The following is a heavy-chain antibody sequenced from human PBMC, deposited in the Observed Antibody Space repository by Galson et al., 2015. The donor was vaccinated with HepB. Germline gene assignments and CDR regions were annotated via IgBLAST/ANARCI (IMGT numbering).Heavy chain of an antibody. CDR3: ARGRLNYDILTGPMPEWAFDI. CDR1: GFTVSSNY. D-gene: IGHD3-9*01. V-gene: IGHV3-66*02. CDR2: IYSGGST. Sequence: SLRLSCAASGFTVSSNYMSWVRQAPGKGLEWVSVIYSGGSTYYADSVKGRFTISRDNSKNTLYLQMNSLRAEDTAVYYCARGRLNYDILTGPMPEWAFDIWGQGTMVTVSS. J-gene: IGHJ3*02.